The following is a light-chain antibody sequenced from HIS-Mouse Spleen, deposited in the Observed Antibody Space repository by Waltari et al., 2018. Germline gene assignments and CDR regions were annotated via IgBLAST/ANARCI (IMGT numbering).Light chain of an antibody. CDR1: QRVLYRSNNKNY. J-gene: IGKJ2*01. CDR2: WAS. Sequence: DIVMTQSPDSLAVSLGERATINCKSSQRVLYRSNNKNYLAWYQQKPGQPPKLLIYWASTRESGVPDRFSGSGSGTDFTLTISSLQAEDVAVYYCQQYYSTPYTFGQGTKLEIK. V-gene: IGKV4-1*01. CDR3: QQYYSTPYT.